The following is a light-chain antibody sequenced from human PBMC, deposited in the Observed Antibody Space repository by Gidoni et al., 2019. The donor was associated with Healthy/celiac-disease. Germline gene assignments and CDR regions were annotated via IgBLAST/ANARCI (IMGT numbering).Light chain of an antibody. Sequence: DIQMTQSPSSLSASVGDRVTITCRASQSISSYLNWYQQKPGKAPKLLIYAASSLQSGVPSSFSGSGSGTDFTLTISSLQPEDFATYYCQQSYRTRTFGQGTKVEIK. CDR3: QQSYRTRT. CDR2: AAS. J-gene: IGKJ1*01. CDR1: QSISSY. V-gene: IGKV1-39*01.